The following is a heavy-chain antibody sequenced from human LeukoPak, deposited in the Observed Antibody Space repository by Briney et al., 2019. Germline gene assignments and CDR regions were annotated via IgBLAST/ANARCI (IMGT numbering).Heavy chain of an antibody. CDR2: IIPIFGTA. CDR1: AGTFSSYA. CDR3: ATVAPTPRDFDY. V-gene: IGHV1-69*13. J-gene: IGHJ4*02. D-gene: IGHD5-12*01. Sequence: SVKVSSKAYAGTFSSYAISWVRQAPGQGLEWMGGIIPIFGTANYAQKFQGRVTITADESTSTAYMELNSLRSEDTAVYYCATVAPTPRDFDYWGQGTLVTVSS.